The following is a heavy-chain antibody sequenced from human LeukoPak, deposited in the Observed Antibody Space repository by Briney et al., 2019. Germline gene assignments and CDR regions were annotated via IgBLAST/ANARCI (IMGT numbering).Heavy chain of an antibody. V-gene: IGHV4-34*01. CDR3: ARRWGQQLALFDY. Sequence: PSETLSLTCAVYGGSFSGYYWSWIRQPPGKGLEWIGEINHSGSTNYNPSLKSRVTISVDTSKNQFSLKLGSVTAADTAVYYCARRWGQQLALFDYWGQGTLVTVSS. CDR2: INHSGST. J-gene: IGHJ4*02. CDR1: GGSFSGYY. D-gene: IGHD6-13*01.